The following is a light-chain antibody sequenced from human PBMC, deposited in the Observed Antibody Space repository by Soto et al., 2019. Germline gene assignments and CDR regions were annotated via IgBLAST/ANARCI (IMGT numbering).Light chain of an antibody. V-gene: IGKV3-11*01. CDR2: DAS. J-gene: IGKJ1*01. CDR3: QHRMKWPWH. Sequence: EIVLTQSPGTLSLSPGERATLSCRASQNVYRYLAWYQQKPGQAPRLLISDASNRATGIPARFSGSGSGTDFNLTISSLETEAFAVDYGQHRMKWPWHFGQGTKVDIK. CDR1: QNVYRY.